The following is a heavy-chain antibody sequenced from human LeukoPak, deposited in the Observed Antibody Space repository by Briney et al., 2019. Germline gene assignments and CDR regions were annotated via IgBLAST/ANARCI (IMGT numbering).Heavy chain of an antibody. Sequence: SEILSPTCTVSGGSISSGGYYWSWIRQHPGKGLEWIGYIYYSGSTYYNPSLKSRVTISVDTSKNQFSLKLSSVTAADTAVYYCASLGYCSGGSCYSGWGQGTLVTVSS. CDR1: GGSISSGGYY. V-gene: IGHV4-31*03. CDR2: IYYSGST. J-gene: IGHJ4*02. D-gene: IGHD2-15*01. CDR3: ASLGYCSGGSCYSG.